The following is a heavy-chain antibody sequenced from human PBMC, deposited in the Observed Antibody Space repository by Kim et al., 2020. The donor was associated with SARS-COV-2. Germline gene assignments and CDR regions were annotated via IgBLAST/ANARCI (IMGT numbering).Heavy chain of an antibody. V-gene: IGHV6-1*01. Sequence: DYAVSVKSRITINPDTSKNQFSLQLDSVTPEDTAVYYCARGEAVAGRFDYWGQGTLVTVSS. D-gene: IGHD6-19*01. J-gene: IGHJ4*02. CDR3: ARGEAVAGRFDY.